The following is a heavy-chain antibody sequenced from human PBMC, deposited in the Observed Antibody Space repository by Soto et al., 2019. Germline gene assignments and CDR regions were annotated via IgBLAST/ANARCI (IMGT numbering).Heavy chain of an antibody. CDR1: GFTFSSYA. J-gene: IGHJ6*02. CDR3: ARDFKLILSYYYYGMDV. CDR2: ISYDGSNK. V-gene: IGHV3-30-3*01. D-gene: IGHD2-15*01. Sequence: QVQLVESGGGVVQPGRSLRLSCAASGFTFSSYAMHWVRQAPGKGLEWVAVISYDGSNKYYADSVKGRFTISRDNSKNQXYLQMNSLRAEDTAVYYCARDFKLILSYYYYGMDVWGQGTTVTVSS.